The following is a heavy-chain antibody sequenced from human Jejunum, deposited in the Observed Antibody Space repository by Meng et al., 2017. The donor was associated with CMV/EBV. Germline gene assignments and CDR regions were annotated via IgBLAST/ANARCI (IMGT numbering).Heavy chain of an antibody. V-gene: IGHV3-23*01. J-gene: IGHJ4*02. Sequence: FNNYAMNWVRQAPEKGLEWVSTISVSGGTTYYADSVKGRFTMSRDNSKKTVYLQMNSLRVEDTAQYYCAKGIYYHDSSGYRVFDYWGQGTLVTVSS. CDR1: FNNYA. CDR2: ISVSGGTT. CDR3: AKGIYYHDSSGYRVFDY. D-gene: IGHD3-22*01.